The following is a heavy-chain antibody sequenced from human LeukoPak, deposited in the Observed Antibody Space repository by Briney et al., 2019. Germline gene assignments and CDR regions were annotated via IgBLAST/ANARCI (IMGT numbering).Heavy chain of an antibody. CDR1: GYTFSTYR. CDR2: IYPGDSHT. CDR3: ARQSSNGDFDY. Sequence: GESLKISCKGSGYTFSTYRIGWVRQMPGKGLEWMGIIYPGDSHTRNSPSFQGQVTISADRSMSTAYLQWSSLKASDTAMYYCARQSSNGDFDYWGQGTLVTVSS. J-gene: IGHJ4*02. D-gene: IGHD4-11*01. V-gene: IGHV5-51*01.